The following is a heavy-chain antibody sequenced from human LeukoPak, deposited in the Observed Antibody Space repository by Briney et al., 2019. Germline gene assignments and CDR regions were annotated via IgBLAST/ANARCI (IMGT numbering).Heavy chain of an antibody. CDR2: IIPILGIA. Sequence: ASVKVSCKASGGTFSSYTISWVRQAPGQGLEWMGRIIPILGIANYAQKFQGRVTITADKSTGTAYMELSSLRSEDTAVNYCARDGDYYDSSGYYYPSFDYWGQGTLVTVSS. D-gene: IGHD3-22*01. J-gene: IGHJ4*02. CDR3: ARDGDYYDSSGYYYPSFDY. V-gene: IGHV1-69*04. CDR1: GGTFSSYT.